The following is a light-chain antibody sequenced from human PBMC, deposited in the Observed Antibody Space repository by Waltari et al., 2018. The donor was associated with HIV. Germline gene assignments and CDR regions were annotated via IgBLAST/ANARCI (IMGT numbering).Light chain of an antibody. J-gene: IGKJ1*01. Sequence: EIVLTQSPGTLSLSPGERATLSCRASQSVSASYLAWYQQKPGQAPRLLIYGAFTRATGIPDRFSGSGSGTDFTLIINKLEPEDFAVYYCRQSWTFGQGTKVEIK. CDR3: RQSWT. CDR2: GAF. CDR1: QSVSASY. V-gene: IGKV3-20*01.